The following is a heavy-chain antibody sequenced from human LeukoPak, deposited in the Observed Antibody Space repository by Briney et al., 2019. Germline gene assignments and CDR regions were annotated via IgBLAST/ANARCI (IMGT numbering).Heavy chain of an antibody. V-gene: IGHV3-30-3*01. CDR3: ARPLDYGDSNVDY. J-gene: IGHJ4*02. Sequence: GGSLRLSCAASGFTFSSYAMHWVRQAPGKGLEWVAVISYDGSNKYYADSVKGRFTISRDNSKNTLYLQMNSLRAEDTAVYYCARPLDYGDSNVDYWGQGTLATVSS. CDR2: ISYDGSNK. CDR1: GFTFSSYA. D-gene: IGHD4-17*01.